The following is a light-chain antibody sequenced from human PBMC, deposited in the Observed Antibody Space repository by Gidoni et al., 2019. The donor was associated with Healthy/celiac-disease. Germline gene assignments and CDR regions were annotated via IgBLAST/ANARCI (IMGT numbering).Light chain of an antibody. CDR3: QQYNSYLFI. J-gene: IGKJ3*01. V-gene: IGKV1-5*03. CDR1: QSISSW. Sequence: DIQMTQSPSTLSASVGDRVPITCRASQSISSWLAWYQQKPGKAPKLLIYKASSLESGVPSRFSGSGSGTEFTLTISILQPDDFATYYCQQYNSYLFIFGPGTKVDIK. CDR2: KAS.